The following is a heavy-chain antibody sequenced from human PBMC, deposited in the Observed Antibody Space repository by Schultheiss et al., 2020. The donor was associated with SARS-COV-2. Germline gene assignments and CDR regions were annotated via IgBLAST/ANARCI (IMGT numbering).Heavy chain of an antibody. D-gene: IGHD4-17*01. V-gene: IGHV3-23*01. Sequence: GGSLRLSCAASGFTFSSYDMHWVRQAPGKGLEWVSVISGSGGSTYYADSVKGRFTISRHNSKNTLYLQMNSLRAEDTAVYYCASDDYVAPWGQGTLVTVSS. CDR1: GFTFSSYD. CDR2: ISGSGGST. J-gene: IGHJ5*02. CDR3: ASDDYVAP.